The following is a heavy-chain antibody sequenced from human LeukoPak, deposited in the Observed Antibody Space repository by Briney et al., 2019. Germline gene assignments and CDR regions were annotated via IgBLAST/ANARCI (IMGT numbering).Heavy chain of an antibody. J-gene: IGHJ6*03. CDR3: ARVSGYSSSPRGPYYYYYMDV. CDR1: GGTFSSYA. Sequence: SVKVSCKASGGTFSSYAISWVRQAPGQGLEWMGGIIPIFGTANYAQKFQGRVTITADKSTSTAYMELSSLRSEDTAVYYCARVSGYSSSPRGPYYYYYMDVWGKGTTVTVSS. D-gene: IGHD6-6*01. CDR2: IIPIFGTA. V-gene: IGHV1-69*06.